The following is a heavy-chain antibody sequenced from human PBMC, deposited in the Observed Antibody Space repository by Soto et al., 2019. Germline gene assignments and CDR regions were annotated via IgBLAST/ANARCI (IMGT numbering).Heavy chain of an antibody. D-gene: IGHD6-19*01. J-gene: IGHJ4*02. CDR2: ISSSSSYI. CDR1: GFTFSSYS. CDR3: ARPYFSGTVAVDNDY. Sequence: GGSLRLSCAASGFTFSSYSMNWVRQAPGKGLEWVSSISSSSSYIYYADSVKGRFTISRDNAKNSLYLQMNSLRAEDTAVYYCARPYFSGTVAVDNDYWGQGTLVTVSS. V-gene: IGHV3-21*01.